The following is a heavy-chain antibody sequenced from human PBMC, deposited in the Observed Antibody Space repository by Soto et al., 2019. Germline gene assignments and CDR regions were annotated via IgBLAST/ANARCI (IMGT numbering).Heavy chain of an antibody. J-gene: IGHJ6*02. CDR3: ARTRSFTLGFYYDGMHV. Sequence: ISCRGRGYNFPDYWIAWVRQMPGKGLEYMGIIYPGDSDTRYSPSFQGQVTISADKSISTAYLQWNSLKASDTALYYCARTRSFTLGFYYDGMHVWGQATTVTLSS. CDR2: IYPGDSDT. CDR1: GYNFPDYW. D-gene: IGHD6-6*01. V-gene: IGHV5-51*01.